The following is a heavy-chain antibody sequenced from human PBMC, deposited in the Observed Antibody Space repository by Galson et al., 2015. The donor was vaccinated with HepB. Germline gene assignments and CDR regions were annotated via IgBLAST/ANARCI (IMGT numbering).Heavy chain of an antibody. CDR1: GFTFSSYS. CDR2: ISSSSYI. D-gene: IGHD3-22*01. CDR3: AREGYYYDSSGYYYTYYFDY. J-gene: IGHJ4*02. V-gene: IGHV3-21*01. Sequence: SLRLSCAASGFTFSSYSMNWVRQAPGKGLEWVSSISSSSYIYYADSVKGRFTISRDNAKNSLYLQMNSLRAEDTAVYYCAREGYYYDSSGYYYTYYFDYWGQGTLVTVSS.